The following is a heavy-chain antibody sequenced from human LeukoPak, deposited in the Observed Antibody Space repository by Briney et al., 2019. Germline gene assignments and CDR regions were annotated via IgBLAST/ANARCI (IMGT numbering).Heavy chain of an antibody. V-gene: IGHV3-30*18. Sequence: GGSLRLSCAASGFSFSRFGMTWVRQAPGKGLEWVAVISYDGSNKCYADSVKGRFTISRDNGKDTLYLQMNSLRAEDTAVYCCAKAPGSSGYYGPFDYWGQGSLVTVSS. CDR1: GFSFSRFG. CDR2: ISYDGSNK. CDR3: AKAPGSSGYYGPFDY. D-gene: IGHD3-22*01. J-gene: IGHJ4*02.